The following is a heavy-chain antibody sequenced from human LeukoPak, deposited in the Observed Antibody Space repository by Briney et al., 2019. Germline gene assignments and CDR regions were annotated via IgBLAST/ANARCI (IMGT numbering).Heavy chain of an antibody. CDR2: IYPGDSDT. CDR3: ATGLRYFAPSRGYYYYGMDV. D-gene: IGHD3-9*01. CDR1: GYSFTSYW. V-gene: IGHV5-51*01. Sequence: EESLKISCKGSGYSFTSYWIGWVRQMPGKGLEWMGIIYPGDSDTRYSPSFQGQVTISADKSISTAYLQWSSLKASDTAMYYCATGLRYFAPSRGYYYYGMDVWGQGTTVTVSS. J-gene: IGHJ6*02.